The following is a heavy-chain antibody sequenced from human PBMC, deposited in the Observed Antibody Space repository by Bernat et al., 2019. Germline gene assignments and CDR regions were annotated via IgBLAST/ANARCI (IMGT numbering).Heavy chain of an antibody. J-gene: IGHJ5*02. Sequence: EVQLVESGGGLVQPGGSLRLSCAASGFIFSDPYMDWVRQAPGKGLEWVARIKNKGYSYTTEYAASVKGRFTISRDDSKNSLYLQMNTLQPQDTALYYCTRNHRGWFDPWGQGTLVTVSA. CDR2: IKNKGYSYTT. V-gene: IGHV3-72*01. D-gene: IGHD1-14*01. CDR1: GFIFSDPY. CDR3: TRNHRGWFDP.